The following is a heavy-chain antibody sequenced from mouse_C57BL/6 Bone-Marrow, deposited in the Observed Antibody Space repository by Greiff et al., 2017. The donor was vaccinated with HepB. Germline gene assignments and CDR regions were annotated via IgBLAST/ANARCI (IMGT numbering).Heavy chain of an antibody. CDR3: ARLGRLDY. CDR2: IHPNSGST. J-gene: IGHJ2*01. Sequence: VQLQQSGAELVKPGASVKLSCKASGYTFTSYWMHWVKQRPGQGLEWIGMIHPNSGSTNYNEKFKSKATLTVDKSSSTAYIQLSSLTSEDSAVYYCARLGRLDYWGQGTTLTVSS. D-gene: IGHD4-1*01. CDR1: GYTFTSYW. V-gene: IGHV1-64*01.